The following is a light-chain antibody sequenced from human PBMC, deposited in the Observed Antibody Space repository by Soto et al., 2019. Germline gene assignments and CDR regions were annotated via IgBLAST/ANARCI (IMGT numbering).Light chain of an antibody. V-gene: IGLV1-40*01. CDR1: RSNIGAGYD. CDR3: HSYDVSLRGPA. Sequence: SVLTQPPSLSGAPGQRVTISCTGSRSNIGAGYDVYWYQPLPGPAPKVLIFDNSNRPSGGPDRGAGSKSGTSASLAITGLQAEDEAVYYCHSYDVSLRGPAFGGGTKLTVL. J-gene: IGLJ2*01. CDR2: DNS.